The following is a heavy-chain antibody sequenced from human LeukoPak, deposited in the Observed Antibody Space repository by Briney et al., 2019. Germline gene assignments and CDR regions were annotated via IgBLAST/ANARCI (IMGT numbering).Heavy chain of an antibody. CDR3: ARDGYEFWCGYYHGAYFDY. V-gene: IGHV3-7*03. D-gene: IGHD3-3*01. CDR1: GFSFSSLW. CDR2: IKKDGSEK. J-gene: IGHJ4*02. Sequence: GGSLRLSCATSGFSFSSLWMSWVRQAPGKGLEWVANIKKDGSEKYYVDSVKGRFTISRDNVKNSLYLQMNSLRAEDTGVYYCARDGYEFWCGYYHGAYFDYWGQGTLVTVSS.